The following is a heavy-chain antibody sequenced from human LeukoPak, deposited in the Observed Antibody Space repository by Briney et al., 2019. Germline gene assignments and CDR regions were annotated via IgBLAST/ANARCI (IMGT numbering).Heavy chain of an antibody. Sequence: PGRSLRLSCAASGFTFSSYAMHWVRQAPGKGLEWVAVISYDGSNKYYADSVKGRFTISRDNSKNTLYLQMNSLRAEDTAVYYCAKAFDYYGSGSYYHVWGQGTTVTVSS. V-gene: IGHV3-30-3*01. CDR3: AKAFDYYGSGSYYHV. CDR1: GFTFSSYA. D-gene: IGHD3-10*01. J-gene: IGHJ6*02. CDR2: ISYDGSNK.